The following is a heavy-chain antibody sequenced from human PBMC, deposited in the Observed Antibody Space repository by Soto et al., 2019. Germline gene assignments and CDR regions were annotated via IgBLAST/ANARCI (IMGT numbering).Heavy chain of an antibody. V-gene: IGHV3-23*01. CDR2: ISGDSAAT. D-gene: IGHD3-16*01. CDR1: GFTFSSYS. Sequence: GGSLRLSCAASGFTFSSYSMHWVRQAPGKGLEWVSVISGDSAATFYADSVKGRFTIARDNSKNTLYLQMRSLRAEDTAVYYCAKRAMITSGDSDRHLDYWGQGTLVTVSS. CDR3: AKRAMITSGDSDRHLDY. J-gene: IGHJ4*02.